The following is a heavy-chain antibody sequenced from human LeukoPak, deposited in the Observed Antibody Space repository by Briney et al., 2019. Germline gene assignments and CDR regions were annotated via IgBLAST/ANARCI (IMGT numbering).Heavy chain of an antibody. CDR3: ARLPLTAREHFDY. J-gene: IGHJ4*02. CDR1: GFTFSSYW. V-gene: IGHV3-7*05. CDR2: INEDGTKK. D-gene: IGHD1-1*01. Sequence: GGSLRLSCAASGFTFSSYWMSWVRQAPGRGLEWVANINEDGTKKYPVDSVKGRFTISRDNAKNSLYLQMSSLRAEDTAVYYCARLPLTAREHFDYWGQGTLVTVSS.